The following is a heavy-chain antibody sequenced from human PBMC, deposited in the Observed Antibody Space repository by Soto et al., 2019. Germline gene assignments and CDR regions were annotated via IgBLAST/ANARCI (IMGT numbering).Heavy chain of an antibody. CDR3: ARGAVNYYYYGMDV. J-gene: IGHJ6*02. CDR1: GFTFSSYD. V-gene: IGHV3-13*01. D-gene: IGHD4-4*01. Sequence: GGSLRLSCAASGFTFSSYDMHWVRQATGKGLEWVSAIGTAGDTYYPGSVKGRFTISRENAKNSLYLQMNSLRAEDTAVYYCARGAVNYYYYGMDVWGQGTTVTVSS. CDR2: IGTAGDT.